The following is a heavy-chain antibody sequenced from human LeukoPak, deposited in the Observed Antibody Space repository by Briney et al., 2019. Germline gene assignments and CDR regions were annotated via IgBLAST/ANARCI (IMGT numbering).Heavy chain of an antibody. CDR1: GFTFSDYY. V-gene: IGHV3-11*04. D-gene: IGHD1-26*01. Sequence: VGSLRLSCAASGFTFSDYYMSWIRQAPGKGLEWVSYISSSGSTIYYAESVKGRFTISRDNAKNSLCLQMNSLRAEDTAVYYCARAPSEKGAKGLYFDYWGQGTLVTVSS. CDR2: ISSSGSTI. CDR3: ARAPSEKGAKGLYFDY. J-gene: IGHJ4*02.